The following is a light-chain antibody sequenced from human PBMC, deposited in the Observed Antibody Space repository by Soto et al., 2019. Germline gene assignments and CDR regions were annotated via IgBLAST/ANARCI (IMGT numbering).Light chain of an antibody. J-gene: IGKJ2*01. CDR1: QSVSSN. V-gene: IGKV3-15*01. CDR2: GAS. CDR3: QQYNKWPPHT. Sequence: EIVMTQSPATLSVSPGERATLSCRASQSVSSNLAWYQQKPGQAPRLVIYGASTRATGIPARFSGSGSGTEFTLTISSLQSEDFAVYYCQQYNKWPPHTFGQGTKLEIK.